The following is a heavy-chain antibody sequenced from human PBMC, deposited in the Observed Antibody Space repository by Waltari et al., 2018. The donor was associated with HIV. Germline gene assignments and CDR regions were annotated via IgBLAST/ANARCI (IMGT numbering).Heavy chain of an antibody. V-gene: IGHV4-31*03. D-gene: IGHD3-3*01. Sequence: QVQLQESGPGLVKPSQTLSLTCTVSGGSISSGAYYWSWIRQLQGKGLEWIGYIHYRGTTYYNPSLKSRVTISVDTAKNQFSLKLSSVTAADTGVYYCARVGAGVRLADPWGQGTLVTVSS. CDR2: IHYRGTT. CDR1: GGSISSGAYY. CDR3: ARVGAGVRLADP. J-gene: IGHJ5*02.